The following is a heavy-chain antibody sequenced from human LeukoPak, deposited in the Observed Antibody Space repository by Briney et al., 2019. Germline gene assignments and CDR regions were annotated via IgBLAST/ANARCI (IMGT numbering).Heavy chain of an antibody. V-gene: IGHV6-1*01. CDR3: ARDGGSRTVAIIMIVVVITLIDY. J-gene: IGHJ4*02. CDR1: GDSVSSNSAA. CDR2: TYYRSKWHN. Sequence: SQTLSLTCAISGDSVSSNSAAWNWIRQSPSRGLEWLGRTYYRSKWHNDYAVSVKSRIIINPDTTKNQFSLQLNSVTPEDTAVYYCARDGGSRTVAIIMIVVVITLIDYWGQGTLVTVSS. D-gene: IGHD3-22*01.